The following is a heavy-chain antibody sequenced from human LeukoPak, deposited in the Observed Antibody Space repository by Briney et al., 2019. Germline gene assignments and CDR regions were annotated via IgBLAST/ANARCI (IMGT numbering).Heavy chain of an antibody. J-gene: IGHJ6*03. CDR3: ARVETGYSSGWFFDYYYYMDV. CDR2: INHSGST. CDR1: GGSFSGYY. Sequence: SETLSLTCAVYGGSFSGYYWSWIRQPPGKGLEWIGEINHSGSTNYNPSLKSRVTISVDTSKNQFSLKLSSVTAADTAVYYCARVETGYSSGWFFDYYYYMDVWGKGTTVTVSS. V-gene: IGHV4-34*01. D-gene: IGHD6-19*01.